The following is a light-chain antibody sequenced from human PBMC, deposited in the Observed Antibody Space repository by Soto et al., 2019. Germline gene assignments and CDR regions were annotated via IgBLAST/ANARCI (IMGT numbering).Light chain of an antibody. V-gene: IGLV2-14*03. CDR2: DVS. J-gene: IGLJ2*01. Sequence: QSALTQPASVSGFPGQSITISCTGTSSDVGAYNYVSWYRQHPGKAPKLMIYDVSDRPSGVSNRFSGSKSGDTASLTISGLQAEDEADYYCSSYTSSSTPVFGGGTKLTVL. CDR1: SSDVGAYNY. CDR3: SSYTSSSTPV.